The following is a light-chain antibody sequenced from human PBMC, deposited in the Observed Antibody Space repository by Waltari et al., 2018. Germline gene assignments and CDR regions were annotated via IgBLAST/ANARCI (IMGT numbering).Light chain of an antibody. V-gene: IGLV3-21*02. J-gene: IGLJ2*01. Sequence: SYVLTQPPSVSVAPGETARITCGGKNIGSKRVHWYQQKPGQAPVLVVYDDSDRPPGFPGRFSGSNSGTTATLTISRVEAGDEADFYCQVWDTGSDRVVFGGGTKLTVL. CDR1: NIGSKR. CDR2: DDS. CDR3: QVWDTGSDRVV.